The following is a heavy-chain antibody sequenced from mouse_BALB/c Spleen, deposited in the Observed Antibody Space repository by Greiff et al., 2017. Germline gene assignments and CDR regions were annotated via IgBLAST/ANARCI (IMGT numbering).Heavy chain of an antibody. D-gene: IGHD2-3*01. Sequence: QVQLKESGPGLVQPSQSLSITCTVSGFSLTSYGVHWVRQSPGKGLEWLGVIWSGGSTDYNAAFISRLSISKDNSKSQVFFKMNSLQANDTAIYYCARNGDGWYFDVWGAGTTVTVSS. V-gene: IGHV2-2*02. CDR2: IWSGGST. CDR3: ARNGDGWYFDV. J-gene: IGHJ1*01. CDR1: GFSLTSYG.